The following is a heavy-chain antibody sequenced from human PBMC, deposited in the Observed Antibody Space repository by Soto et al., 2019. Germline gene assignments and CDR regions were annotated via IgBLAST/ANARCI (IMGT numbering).Heavy chain of an antibody. D-gene: IGHD4-17*01. V-gene: IGHV1-46*01. J-gene: IGHJ6*02. Sequence: GDSVKVSCKASGYTFTSYYMHWVRQAPGQGLEWMGIINPSGGSTSYAQKFQGRVTMTRDTSTSTVYMELSSLRSEDTAVYYCARDSQNNYDYGDYVFGYYYYGMDVWGQCTTVIVSS. CDR1: GYTFTSYY. CDR2: INPSGGST. CDR3: ARDSQNNYDYGDYVFGYYYYGMDV.